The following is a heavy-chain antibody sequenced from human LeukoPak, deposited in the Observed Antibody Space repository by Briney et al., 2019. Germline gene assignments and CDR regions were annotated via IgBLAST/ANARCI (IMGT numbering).Heavy chain of an antibody. CDR1: GYTLTSYG. Sequence: GASVKVSCKASGYTLTSYGISWVRQAPGQGLEWMGWISAYNGNTNNAQKLQGRVTMTTDTTTSTAYMELRSLRSDDTAVYYCARVLMTQGSWFDPWGQGTLVTVSS. J-gene: IGHJ5*02. V-gene: IGHV1-18*01. CDR3: ARVLMTQGSWFDP. CDR2: ISAYNGNT.